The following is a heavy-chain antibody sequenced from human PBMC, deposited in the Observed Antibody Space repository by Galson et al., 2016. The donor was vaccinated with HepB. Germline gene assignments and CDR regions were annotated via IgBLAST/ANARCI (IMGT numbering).Heavy chain of an antibody. V-gene: IGHV3-53*01. Sequence: SLRLSCAASGFTISNNFMNWVRQTPGKGLEWVSGLSVGGTTDYADSVRGRFSISSDNAKNTLFLQMNNLSIADTALYYCAKEMGGAPRIFAVWGQGTLVSVSS. J-gene: IGHJ4*02. CDR2: LSVGGTT. D-gene: IGHD1-26*01. CDR1: GFTISNNF. CDR3: AKEMGGAPRIFAV.